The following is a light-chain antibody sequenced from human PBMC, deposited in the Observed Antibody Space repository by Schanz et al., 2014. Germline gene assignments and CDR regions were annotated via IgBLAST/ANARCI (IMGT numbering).Light chain of an antibody. V-gene: IGKV4-1*01. J-gene: IGKJ2*03. CDR1: QSLLHRSDTRSH. CDR2: WAS. Sequence: DIVMTQSPDSLAASLGERATINCKSSQSLLHRSDTRSHLAWYQQEPGQPPKLLMHWASTREAGVPDRFSGSGSGTDFTLTISSLQAEDVAVYYCQQYFRSPYSFGQGTKLEMK. CDR3: QQYFRSPYS.